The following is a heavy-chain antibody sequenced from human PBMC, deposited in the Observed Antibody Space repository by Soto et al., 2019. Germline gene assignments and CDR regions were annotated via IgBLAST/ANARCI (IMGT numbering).Heavy chain of an antibody. J-gene: IGHJ5*01. CDR3: ARSITRSGFFNWFDS. CDR2: IDWDGDE. Sequence: SGPTLVNPTQTLTLTCTFSGFSLSSIGMCVSWIRQPPGKALEWLALIDWDGDEYYSTSLETRLTISKDTSKNQVVLTMSNMDPVDTATYYCARSITRSGFFNWFDSWGQRTLVTVSS. CDR1: GFSLSSIGMC. D-gene: IGHD3-3*01. V-gene: IGHV2-70*01.